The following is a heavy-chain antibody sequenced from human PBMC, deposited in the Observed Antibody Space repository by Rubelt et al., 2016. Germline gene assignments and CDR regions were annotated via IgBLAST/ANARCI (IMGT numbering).Heavy chain of an antibody. J-gene: IGHJ4*02. Sequence: MHWVRQAPGQRLEWMGWINAGNGNTKYSQKFQGRVTITRDTSASTAYMELSSLRSEDTAVYYCATDLLWNAYWGQGTLVTVSS. CDR3: ATDLLWNAY. CDR2: INAGNGNT. V-gene: IGHV1-3*01. D-gene: IGHD2-21*01.